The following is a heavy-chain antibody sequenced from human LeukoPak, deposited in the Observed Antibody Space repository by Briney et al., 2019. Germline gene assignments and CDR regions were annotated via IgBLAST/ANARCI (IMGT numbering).Heavy chain of an antibody. CDR3: ARTDYGDLRGSYGMAV. J-gene: IGHJ6*02. D-gene: IGHD4-17*01. V-gene: IGHV3-30-3*01. CDR1: GFTFSSYA. Sequence: GGSLRLSCAASGFTFSSYAMHWVRQAPGKGLEWVAVISYDGSNKYYADSVKGRFTISRDNSKNTLYLQMNSLRAEDTAVYYCARTDYGDLRGSYGMAVWGQGTTVTVSS. CDR2: ISYDGSNK.